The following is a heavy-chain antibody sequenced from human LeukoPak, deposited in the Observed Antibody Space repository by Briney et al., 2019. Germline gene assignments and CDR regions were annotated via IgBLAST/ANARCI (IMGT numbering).Heavy chain of an antibody. V-gene: IGHV3-33*06. CDR1: GFTFSSYG. D-gene: IGHD3-22*01. J-gene: IGHJ2*01. Sequence: PGGSLRLSCAASGFTFSSYGMHWVRQAPGKGLVWVAVIWYDGSNKYYADSVKGRFTISRDNSKNTLYLQMNSLRAEDTAVYYCAKDLGTYYDSSGIAFDLWGRGTLVTVSS. CDR2: IWYDGSNK. CDR3: AKDLGTYYDSSGIAFDL.